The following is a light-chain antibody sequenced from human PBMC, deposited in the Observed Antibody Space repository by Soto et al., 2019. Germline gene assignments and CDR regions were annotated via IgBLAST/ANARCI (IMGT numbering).Light chain of an antibody. CDR1: QSVTSTY. CDR3: QQYGSSHT. CDR2: GAS. V-gene: IGKV3-20*01. J-gene: IGKJ5*01. Sequence: ENVLTQAPGTLSLYPGERATLSCRASQSVTSTYLAWYQQKPGQAPRLLIYGASSRAIGIPDRFSGSVSGSDFILTINRLEPEEFAVYYCQQYGSSHTFGQGTRLEIK.